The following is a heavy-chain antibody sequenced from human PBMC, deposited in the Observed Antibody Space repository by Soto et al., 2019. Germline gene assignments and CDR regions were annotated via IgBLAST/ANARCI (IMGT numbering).Heavy chain of an antibody. Sequence: GASVKVSCKASGNTFASHGFSWVRQAPGQGLEWMGWISGFNGQTNYALKFQGRVTLTTDASTSTAYMELRSLRSDDTAVYFCARVDPRGVAVVRDYWGQGTLVT. CDR2: ISGFNGQT. D-gene: IGHD3-10*01. J-gene: IGHJ4*02. V-gene: IGHV1-18*01. CDR3: ARVDPRGVAVVRDY. CDR1: GNTFASHG.